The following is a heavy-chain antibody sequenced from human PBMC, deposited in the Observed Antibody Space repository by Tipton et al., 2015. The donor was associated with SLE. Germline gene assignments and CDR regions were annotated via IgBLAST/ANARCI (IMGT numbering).Heavy chain of an antibody. Sequence: TLSLTCTVSGDSISSFHWSWIRQPPGKGLEWLGDVYQSGTTNSNPSLKSRVTISVDTSKNQFSLKVSSVTAADTAVYYCAKDSGTYYFDFWGQGVLVNVSS. CDR2: VYQSGTT. J-gene: IGHJ4*02. V-gene: IGHV4-59*01. D-gene: IGHD1-26*01. CDR1: GDSISSFH. CDR3: AKDSGTYYFDF.